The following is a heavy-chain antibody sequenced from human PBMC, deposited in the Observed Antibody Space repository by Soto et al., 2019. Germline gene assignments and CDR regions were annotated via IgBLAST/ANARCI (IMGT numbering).Heavy chain of an antibody. D-gene: IGHD6-13*01. V-gene: IGHV4-31*03. CDR1: GDSISGEGWY. Sequence: QVQLKESCPGLVEPSQTLSLTCTVSGDSISGEGWYWSWIRQYSGRGLEWIGYIHHSGGTYSNPSLKSRVSISVDTSKTQFFLKLTSVTAADTAVYYCARAWTATAGWANWFALWGQGTLVTVSS. CDR2: IHHSGGT. CDR3: ARAWTATAGWANWFAL. J-gene: IGHJ5*02.